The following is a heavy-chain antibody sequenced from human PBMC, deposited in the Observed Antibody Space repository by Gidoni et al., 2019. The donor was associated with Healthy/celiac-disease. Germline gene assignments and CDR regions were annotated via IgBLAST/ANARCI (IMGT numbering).Heavy chain of an antibody. D-gene: IGHD6-19*01. Sequence: DVQLVEPGGGLVKRGGSLRLSCAASGFTRGDDWLNWVRQAPGKGLEWIGRIKSKTDGVTTDYAAPVKGRFTISRDDSKNTLYLQMNSLKTEDTAVYYFTTLVGGWVKGCDYWGQGTLVTVSS. CDR2: IKSKTDGVTT. J-gene: IGHJ4*02. CDR3: TTLVGGWVKGCDY. CDR1: GFTRGDDW. V-gene: IGHV3-15*07.